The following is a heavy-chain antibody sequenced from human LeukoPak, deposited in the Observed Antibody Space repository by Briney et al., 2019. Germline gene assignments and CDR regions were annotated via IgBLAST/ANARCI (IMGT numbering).Heavy chain of an antibody. CDR3: ARDNGFANNDAFDI. D-gene: IGHD1/OR15-1a*01. CDR2: IYYSGST. V-gene: IGHV4-39*07. Sequence: SETLSLTCTVSGGSISSGSYYWGWIRQPPGKGLEWIGSIYYSGSTYYNPSLKSRVTISVDTSKNQFSLKLSSVTAADTAVYYCARDNGFANNDAFDIWGQGTMVTVSS. J-gene: IGHJ3*02. CDR1: GGSISSGSYY.